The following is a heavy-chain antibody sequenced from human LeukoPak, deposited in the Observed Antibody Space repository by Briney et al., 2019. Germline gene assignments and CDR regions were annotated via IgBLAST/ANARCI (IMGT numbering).Heavy chain of an antibody. CDR2: MDTSGHT. CDR1: GGSICGYY. V-gene: IGHV4-4*07. Sequence: PSETLSLTCIVSGGSICGYYWSWIRQPAGKGLEWIGHMDTSGHTNYNSSLMSRVTISVDTSKNHFSLRLTSVTAADTAVYYCARHWSHSVAQFGRSYWFDPWGQGTLVTVSS. D-gene: IGHD2-15*01. CDR3: ARHWSHSVAQFGRSYWFDP. J-gene: IGHJ5*02.